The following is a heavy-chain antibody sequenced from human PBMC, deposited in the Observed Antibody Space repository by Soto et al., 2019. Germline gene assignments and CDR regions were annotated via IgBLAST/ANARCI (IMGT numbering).Heavy chain of an antibody. J-gene: IGHJ4*02. CDR1: GFTLTTYS. CDR3: ARGAVTGTSLFDY. Sequence: GGSLRLSCAASGFTLTTYSMNWVRQAPGKGLEWISYINKNGFTIYYADSVKGRFTISRDYAKNSLYLQMDSLRHEDTAVYYCARGAVTGTSLFDYWGLGTLVTVSS. CDR2: INKNGFTI. V-gene: IGHV3-48*02. D-gene: IGHD6-19*01.